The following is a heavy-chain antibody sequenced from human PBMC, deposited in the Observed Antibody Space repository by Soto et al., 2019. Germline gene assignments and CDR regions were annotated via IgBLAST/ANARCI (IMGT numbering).Heavy chain of an antibody. Sequence: QVQMQESGPGLVKPSGTLAITCAVSGDSISRIYWWSWVRQLPGKWMEWIGEIYHSGSSIYNQSLQSRVTLSVDKSKNEFSLKMSSVTDADTAVYYCTSKFGQLLADAFDIWGQGTMVTVSS. CDR1: GDSISRIYW. J-gene: IGHJ3*02. V-gene: IGHV4-4*02. CDR2: IYHSGSS. CDR3: TSKFGQLLADAFDI. D-gene: IGHD3-10*01.